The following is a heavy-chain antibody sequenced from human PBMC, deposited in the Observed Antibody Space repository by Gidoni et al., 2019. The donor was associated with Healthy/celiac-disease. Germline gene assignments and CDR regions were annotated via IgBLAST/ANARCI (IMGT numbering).Heavy chain of an antibody. CDR2: IIPIFGTA. D-gene: IGHD5-12*01. Sequence: TFSSYAISWVRQAPGQGLEWMGGIIPIFGTANYAQKFQGRVTIPADESTSTAYMELSSLRSEDTAVYYCARDKGDGYNFTGAFDIWGQGTMVTVSS. CDR3: ARDKGDGYNFTGAFDI. V-gene: IGHV1-69*01. J-gene: IGHJ3*02. CDR1: TFSSYA.